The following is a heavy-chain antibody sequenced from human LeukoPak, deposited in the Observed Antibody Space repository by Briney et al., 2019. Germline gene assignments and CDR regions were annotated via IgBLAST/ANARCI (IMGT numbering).Heavy chain of an antibody. Sequence: HPGRSLRLSCAASGFTFDDYAMHWVRQAPGKGLEWVSGISWNSGSIGYADSVKGRFTISRDNAKNSLYLQMNSLRAEDTALYYCAKDTGSGCDAFDIWGQGTMVTVSS. D-gene: IGHD6-19*01. CDR1: GFTFDDYA. CDR2: ISWNSGSI. V-gene: IGHV3-9*01. J-gene: IGHJ3*02. CDR3: AKDTGSGCDAFDI.